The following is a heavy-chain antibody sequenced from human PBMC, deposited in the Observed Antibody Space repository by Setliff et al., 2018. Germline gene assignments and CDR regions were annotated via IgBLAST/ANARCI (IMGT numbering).Heavy chain of an antibody. CDR1: GGSIGSSF. V-gene: IGHV4-59*12. D-gene: IGHD3-10*01. J-gene: IGHJ6*03. CDR2: KSNRGDT. Sequence: SETLSLTCTVSGGSIGSSFWNWIRQSPGKGLEWIGYKSNRGDTNSNPSLRSRLTMSIDKSKNHFSLRVTSVTATDTAVYFCARGITYYYHMDLWDTGTTVTVSS. CDR3: ARGITYYYHMDL.